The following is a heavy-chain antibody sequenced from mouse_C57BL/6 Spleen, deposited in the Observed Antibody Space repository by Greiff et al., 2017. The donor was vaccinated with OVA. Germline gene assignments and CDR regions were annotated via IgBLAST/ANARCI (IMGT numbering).Heavy chain of an antibody. D-gene: IGHD1-1*01. Sequence: EVQLVEPGGGLVKPGGSLKLSCAASGFTFSSYAMPWVRQTPEQRLEWVATISAGGSYTYYTDNVKGRFTITIDNATNNPYLQISNLKSEDSAMYYCARAGGSSLYYAMDYWGQGTSVTVSS. J-gene: IGHJ4*01. V-gene: IGHV5-4*01. CDR2: ISAGGSYT. CDR3: ARAGGSSLYYAMDY. CDR1: GFTFSSYA.